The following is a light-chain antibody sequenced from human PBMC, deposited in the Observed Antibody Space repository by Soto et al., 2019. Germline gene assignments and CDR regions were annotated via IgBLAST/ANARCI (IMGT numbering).Light chain of an antibody. J-gene: IGKJ3*01. Sequence: EIVLTQSPGTLSLSPGERATLSCRASQSFAGSYLAWYQQKPGQAPRLLIYGASSRATGIPDRFSGSESGTDFTFTISSLQPEDIATYYCQQYDNLLTFGPGTKVDIK. CDR2: GAS. V-gene: IGKV3-20*01. CDR3: QQYDNLLT. CDR1: QSFAGSY.